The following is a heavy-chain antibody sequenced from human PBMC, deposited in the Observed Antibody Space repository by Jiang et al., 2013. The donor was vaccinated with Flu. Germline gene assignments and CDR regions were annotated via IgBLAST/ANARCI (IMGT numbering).Heavy chain of an antibody. CDR2: INTSGST. Sequence: PGLVKPSETLSLTCTVSGGSISSYYWNWIRQPAGKGLEWIGRINTSGSTNYNPSLKSRVTMSVDTSKNQFSLNLNSVTAADTAVYYCARARDSSGYYLGAFDIWGQGTMVTISS. V-gene: IGHV4-4*07. CDR3: ARARDSSGYYLGAFDI. D-gene: IGHD3-22*01. J-gene: IGHJ3*02. CDR1: GGSISSYY.